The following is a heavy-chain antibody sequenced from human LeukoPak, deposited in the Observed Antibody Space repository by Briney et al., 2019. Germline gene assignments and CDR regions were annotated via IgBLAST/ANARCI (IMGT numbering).Heavy chain of an antibody. J-gene: IGHJ4*02. CDR3: ATSGDSSSWYEGDY. CDR1: GFTFSSYS. V-gene: IGHV3-21*01. Sequence: GGSLRLSCAASGFTFSSYSMNWVRQAPGKGLEWVSSISSSSYMYYADSVKGRFTISRDNAKNSLCLQMNSLRAEDTAVYYCATSGDSSSWYEGDYWGQGTLVTVSS. CDR2: ISSSSYM. D-gene: IGHD6-13*01.